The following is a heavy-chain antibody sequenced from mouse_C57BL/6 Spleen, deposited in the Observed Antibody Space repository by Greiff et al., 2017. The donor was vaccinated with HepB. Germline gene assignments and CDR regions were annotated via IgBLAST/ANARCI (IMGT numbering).Heavy chain of an antibody. CDR2: IDPSDSYT. J-gene: IGHJ1*03. D-gene: IGHD6-2*01. CDR1: GYTFTSYW. V-gene: IGHV1-69*01. CDR3: ARKVSNWYFDV. Sequence: VKLQQPGAELVMPGASVKLSCKASGYTFTSYWMHWVKQRPGQGLEWIGEIDPSDSYTNYNQKFKGKSTLTVDKSSSTAYMQLSSLTSEDSAVYYCARKVSNWYFDVWGTGTTVTVSS.